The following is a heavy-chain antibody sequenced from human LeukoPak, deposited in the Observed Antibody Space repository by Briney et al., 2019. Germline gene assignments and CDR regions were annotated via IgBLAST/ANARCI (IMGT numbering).Heavy chain of an antibody. Sequence: GGSLRLSCAASGFTFSNYYMSWIRQAPGKGLEWVSYISSSAITTYYADAVKGRFTISRDNTKKSLYLQMNSLRAEDTAVYYCAKDRGSSSWYFSALWGQGTLVTVSS. CDR2: ISSSAITT. CDR3: AKDRGSSSWYFSAL. D-gene: IGHD6-13*01. V-gene: IGHV3-11*01. CDR1: GFTFSNYY. J-gene: IGHJ4*02.